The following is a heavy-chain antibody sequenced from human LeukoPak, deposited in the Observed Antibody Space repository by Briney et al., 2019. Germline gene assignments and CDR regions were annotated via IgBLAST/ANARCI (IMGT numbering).Heavy chain of an antibody. CDR2: INPNSGGT. CDR1: GGTFSSYA. J-gene: IGHJ4*02. Sequence: ASVKVSCKASGGTFSSYAISWVRQAPGQGLEWMGWINPNSGGTNYAQKFQGRVTMTRDTSISTAYMELSRLRSDDTAVYYCARDFMGSSGPWGQGTLVTVSS. V-gene: IGHV1-2*02. CDR3: ARDFMGSSGP. D-gene: IGHD3-22*01.